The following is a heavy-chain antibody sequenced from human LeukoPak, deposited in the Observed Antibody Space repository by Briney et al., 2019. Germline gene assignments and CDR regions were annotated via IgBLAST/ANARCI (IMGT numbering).Heavy chain of an antibody. CDR1: GGSISSGGYY. J-gene: IGHJ5*02. V-gene: IGHV4-31*03. D-gene: IGHD3-10*01. CDR2: IYYSGST. CDR3: ARDRGYHGSGIYYPFDP. Sequence: PSETLSLTCTVSGGSISSGGYYWSWIRQHPGKGLEWIGYIYYSGSTYHNPSLKSRVTISVDTSKNQFSLKLSSVTAADTAVYYCARDRGYHGSGIYYPFDPWGQGTLVTVSS.